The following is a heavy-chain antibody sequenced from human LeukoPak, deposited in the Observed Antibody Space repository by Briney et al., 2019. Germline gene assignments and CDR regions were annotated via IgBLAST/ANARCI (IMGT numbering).Heavy chain of an antibody. CDR1: GGTFSSYA. Sequence: EASVKASCKASGGTFSSYAISWVRQAPGQGLEWMGGIIPIFGTANYAQKFQGRVTITADESTSTAYMELSSLRSEDTAVYYCARGDIVATQYFDYWGQGTLVTVSS. J-gene: IGHJ4*02. V-gene: IGHV1-69*13. D-gene: IGHD5-12*01. CDR2: IIPIFGTA. CDR3: ARGDIVATQYFDY.